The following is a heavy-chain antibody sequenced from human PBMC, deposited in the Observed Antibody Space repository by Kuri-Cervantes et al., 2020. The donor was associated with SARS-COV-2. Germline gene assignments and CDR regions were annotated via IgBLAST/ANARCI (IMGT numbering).Heavy chain of an antibody. J-gene: IGHJ4*02. CDR3: ARSKKGYCSSTSCPPEY. CDR2: IFPGDSDT. Sequence: GESLKISCEGSGYSFMDYWIGWVRQLPGKGLEWMGIIFPGDSDTKYSPSFQGQVTISADKSISTAYLQWSSLKASDTAMYYCARSKKGYCSSTSCPPEYWGQGNRVTVSS. CDR1: GYSFMDYW. V-gene: IGHV5-51*01. D-gene: IGHD2-2*01.